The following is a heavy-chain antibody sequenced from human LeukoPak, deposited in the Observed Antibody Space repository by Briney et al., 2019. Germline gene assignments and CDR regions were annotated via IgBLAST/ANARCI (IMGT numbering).Heavy chain of an antibody. CDR2: LSYDGSNK. D-gene: IGHD5-18*01. CDR3: AREGGGGVDTAMVPYYFDY. CDR1: GFTFSSYG. Sequence: PGRSLRLSCAASGFTFSSYGMHWVRQAPGKGLEWVADLSYDGSNKYYADSVKGRFTISRDNSKNTLYLQMNSLRAEDTAVYYCAREGGGGVDTAMVPYYFDYWGQGTLVTVSS. V-gene: IGHV3-30*03. J-gene: IGHJ4*02.